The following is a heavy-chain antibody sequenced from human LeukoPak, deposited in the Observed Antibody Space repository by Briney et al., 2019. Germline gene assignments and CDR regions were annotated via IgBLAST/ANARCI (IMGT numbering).Heavy chain of an antibody. CDR1: GFTSSDYY. J-gene: IGHJ5*02. D-gene: IGHD3-22*01. Sequence: GGSLRLSCAASGFTSSDYYMSWIRQAPGKGLEWVSYISSSGSTIYYADSVKGRFTISRDNAKNSLYLQMNSLRAEDTAVYYCARSVGTYYYDSSGYAEGDWFDPWGQGTLVTVSS. V-gene: IGHV3-11*04. CDR2: ISSSGSTI. CDR3: ARSVGTYYYDSSGYAEGDWFDP.